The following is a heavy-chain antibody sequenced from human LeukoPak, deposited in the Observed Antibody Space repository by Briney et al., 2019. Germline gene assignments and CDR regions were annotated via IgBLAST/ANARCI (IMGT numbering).Heavy chain of an antibody. CDR3: ARDLYYGSGTPPYSFDY. CDR2: IKQDGREK. J-gene: IGHJ4*02. V-gene: IGHV3-7*01. D-gene: IGHD3-10*01. CDR1: GFTLSSYW. Sequence: GGSLRLSCAASGFTLSSYWMSWVRQAPGKGREWVANIKQDGREKYYVDSMKGRFTISRDNAKNSLYLQMNSLRAEDTAVYYCARDLYYGSGTPPYSFDYWGQGTLVTVSS.